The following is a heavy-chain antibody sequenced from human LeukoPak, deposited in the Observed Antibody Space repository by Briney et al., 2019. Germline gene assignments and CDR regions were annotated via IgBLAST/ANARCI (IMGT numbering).Heavy chain of an antibody. J-gene: IGHJ4*02. CDR2: INHSGST. D-gene: IGHD6-19*01. Sequence: SETLSLTCTVSGGSISSGGYYWSRIRQPPGKGLEWIGEINHSGSTNYNPSLKSRVSISVDTSKNQFSLKLSSVTAADTAVYYCARGRYSSGRLRHFDYWGQGTLVTVSS. CDR1: GGSISSGGYY. V-gene: IGHV4-39*07. CDR3: ARGRYSSGRLRHFDY.